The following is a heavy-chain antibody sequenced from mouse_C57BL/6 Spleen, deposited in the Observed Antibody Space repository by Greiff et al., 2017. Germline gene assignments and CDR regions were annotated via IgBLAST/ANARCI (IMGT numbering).Heavy chain of an antibody. CDR2: ISYDGSN. V-gene: IGHV3-6*01. D-gene: IGHD6-1*01. CDR1: GYSITSGYY. CDR3: AREAADWYFDV. J-gene: IGHJ1*03. Sequence: EVQVVESGPGLVKPSQSLSLTCSVTGYSITSGYYWNWIRQLPGNKLEWMGYISYDGSNNYNPSLKNRISITRDTSKNQFFLKLNSVTTEDTATYYCAREAADWYFDVWGTGTTVTVSS.